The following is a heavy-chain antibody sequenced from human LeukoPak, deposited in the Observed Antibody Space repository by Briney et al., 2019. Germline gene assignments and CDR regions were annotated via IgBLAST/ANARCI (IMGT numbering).Heavy chain of an antibody. CDR3: ARQQSDTSLFDP. CDR2: IFYSGSA. V-gene: IGHV4-59*04. D-gene: IGHD2-21*02. Sequence: SETLSLTCTVSGGPISSYYWAWIRQPPGKGLAWIGLIFYSGSAYYTPSLRGRVTLSVDTSRNQFSLNLISVTAAHTGVYFCARQQSDTSLFDPWGQGTLVTVSS. CDR1: GGPISSYY. J-gene: IGHJ5*02.